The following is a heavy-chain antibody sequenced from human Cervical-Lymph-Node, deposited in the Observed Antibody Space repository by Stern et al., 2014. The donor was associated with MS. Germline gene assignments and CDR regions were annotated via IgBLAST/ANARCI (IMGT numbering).Heavy chain of an antibody. CDR2: INPSGGST. CDR1: GYTFTSYY. J-gene: IGHJ4*02. V-gene: IGHV1-46*01. Sequence: VQLVESGAEVKKPGASVKVSCKASGYTFTSYYMHWVRQAPGQGLERMGIINPSGGSTSYAQKFQGRVTMTRDTSTSTVYMELSSLRSEDTAVYYCARNPGVGYFDYWGQGTLVTVSS. CDR3: ARNPGVGYFDY. D-gene: IGHD3-10*01.